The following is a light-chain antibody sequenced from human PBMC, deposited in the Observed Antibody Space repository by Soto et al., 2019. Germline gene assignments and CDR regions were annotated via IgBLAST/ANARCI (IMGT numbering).Light chain of an antibody. CDR1: ENVGTN. J-gene: IGKJ4*01. V-gene: IGKV3D-15*01. Sequence: IVMTQSPATLSVSPGDEVTLSCRASENVGTNLAWYQQKPVHATRLLIYGSSTRATGIPATFSGSGSGTEFTLTISSLQSEESAIYYCQQYNNWGLSFGGGTKVEIK. CDR3: QQYNNWGLS. CDR2: GSS.